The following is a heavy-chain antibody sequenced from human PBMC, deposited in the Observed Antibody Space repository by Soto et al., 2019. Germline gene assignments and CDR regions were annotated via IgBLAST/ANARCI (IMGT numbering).Heavy chain of an antibody. V-gene: IGHV3-30*18. D-gene: IGHD2-21*01. CDR3: AKGTPFFVVYIDY. J-gene: IGHJ4*02. CDR2: ISYDGSNK. Sequence: SGGSRRLSCAASEFTFSSYAMHGVRQAPGKGLEWVAVISYDGSNKYYADSVKGRFTISRDNSKNTLYLQMNSLRAEDTAVYYCAKGTPFFVVYIDYWGQGTLVTVPS. CDR1: EFTFSSYA.